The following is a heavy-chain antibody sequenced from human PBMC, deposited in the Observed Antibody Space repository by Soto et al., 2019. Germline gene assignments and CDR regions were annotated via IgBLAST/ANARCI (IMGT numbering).Heavy chain of an antibody. CDR1: GGSISSSNW. Sequence: SETLSLTCAVSGGSISSSNWWSWVRQPPGKGLEWIGEIYHSGSTNYNPSLKSRVTISVDKSKNQFSLKLSSVTAADTAVYYCARVGVASSGWYSFDYWGQGTLVTVSS. CDR2: IYHSGST. J-gene: IGHJ4*02. CDR3: ARVGVASSGWYSFDY. D-gene: IGHD6-19*01. V-gene: IGHV4-4*02.